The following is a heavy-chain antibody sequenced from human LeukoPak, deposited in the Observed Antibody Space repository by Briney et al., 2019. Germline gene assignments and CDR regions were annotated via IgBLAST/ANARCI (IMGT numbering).Heavy chain of an antibody. CDR1: GFTFSNAG. J-gene: IGHJ4*02. Sequence: GGSLRLSCVVSGFTFSNAGMHWVRQAPGKGLEWVAVISSDGSSKYYTGSVKSRFTISRDDSKNTLYLEMNSLRTEDTAVYYCAKDKGRKFFDYWGQGTLVTASS. CDR3: AKDKGRKFFDY. V-gene: IGHV3-30*18. CDR2: ISSDGSSK.